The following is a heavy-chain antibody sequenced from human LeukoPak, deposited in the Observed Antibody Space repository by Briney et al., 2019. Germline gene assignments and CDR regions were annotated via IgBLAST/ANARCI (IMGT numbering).Heavy chain of an antibody. CDR3: ARDRSGSYPNWFDP. J-gene: IGHJ5*02. CDR1: AFPFNTYV. D-gene: IGHD3-10*01. CDR2: ISGDGART. V-gene: IGHV3-23*01. Sequence: GGTLRLSCAASAFPFNTYVMSWVRQAPGGGMEWISSISGDGARTYYTNSVKGRLTISRDNPKNTLFLQVNSLRVEDTAVYYCARDRSGSYPNWFDPWGQGTLVTVSS.